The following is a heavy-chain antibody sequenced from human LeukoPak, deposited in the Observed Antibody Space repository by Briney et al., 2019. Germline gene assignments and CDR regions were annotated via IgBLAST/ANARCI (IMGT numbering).Heavy chain of an antibody. J-gene: IGHJ4*02. CDR1: GLIFSDHY. D-gene: IGHD1-26*01. Sequence: GGSLRLSCAVSGLIFSDHYIDWVRQAPGKGLEWVGRSRNKAQSFTIHYAASVKGRFTISRDDSKNSLYLQMDSLKTEDTAVYYCARPPYAGSYSIDYWAREPWSPSP. CDR3: ARPPYAGSYSIDY. CDR2: SRNKAQSFTI. V-gene: IGHV3-72*01.